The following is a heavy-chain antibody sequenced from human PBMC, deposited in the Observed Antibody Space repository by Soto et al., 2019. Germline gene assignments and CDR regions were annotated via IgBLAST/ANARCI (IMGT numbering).Heavy chain of an antibody. Sequence: GGSLRLSCVASGFTFTRYSMNWVRQAPGKGLEWVSSISSTTNYIYYGDSMKGRFTISRDNAKNSLYLEMNSLRAEDTAVYYCARESEDLTSNFDYWGKGTLVTVSS. J-gene: IGHJ4*02. CDR3: ARESEDLTSNFDY. CDR1: GFTFTRYS. CDR2: ISSTTNYI. V-gene: IGHV3-21*06.